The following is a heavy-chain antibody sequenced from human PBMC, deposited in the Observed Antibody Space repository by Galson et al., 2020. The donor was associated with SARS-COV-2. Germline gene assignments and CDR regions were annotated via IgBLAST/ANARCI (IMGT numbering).Heavy chain of an antibody. CDR1: GGSFSGYY. D-gene: IGHD6-13*01. J-gene: IGHJ5*02. V-gene: IGHV4-34*01. Sequence: SETLSLTCAVYGGSFSGYYWSWIRQPPRKGREWIGEINHRGTTNYNPSLKRRVTISVYTSKNQFSLKLSSVTAADTAVYYCARGRHSSSWYARYNWFDPWGQGTLVTVSS. CDR2: INHRGTT. CDR3: ARGRHSSSWYARYNWFDP.